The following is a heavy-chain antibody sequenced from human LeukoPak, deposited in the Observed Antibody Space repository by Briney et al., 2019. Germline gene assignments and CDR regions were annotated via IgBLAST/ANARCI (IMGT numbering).Heavy chain of an antibody. CDR1: GFTFSDYY. CDR2: IYSGGST. CDR3: ARVRDGGPVDY. V-gene: IGHV3-53*01. D-gene: IGHD3-16*01. J-gene: IGHJ4*02. Sequence: PGGSLRLSCAASGFTFSDYYMSWIRQAPGKGLEWVSIIYSGGSTYYADSVKGRFTFSRDNSKNTLYLQMNSLRVEDTAVYYCARVRDGGPVDYWGQGTLVTVSS.